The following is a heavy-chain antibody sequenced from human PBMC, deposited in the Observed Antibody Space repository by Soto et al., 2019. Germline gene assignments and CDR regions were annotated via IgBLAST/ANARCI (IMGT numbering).Heavy chain of an antibody. V-gene: IGHV3-11*06. CDR1: GFTFSDYY. CDR2: ISSSSSYT. D-gene: IGHD6-13*01. CDR3: ARVMQQLVLKSWFDP. Sequence: GGSLRLSCAASGFTFSDYYMSWIRQAPGKGLEWVSYISSSSSYTNYADSVKGRFTISRDNAKNSLYLQMNSLRAEDTAVYYCARVMQQLVLKSWFDPWGQGTLVTVSS. J-gene: IGHJ5*02.